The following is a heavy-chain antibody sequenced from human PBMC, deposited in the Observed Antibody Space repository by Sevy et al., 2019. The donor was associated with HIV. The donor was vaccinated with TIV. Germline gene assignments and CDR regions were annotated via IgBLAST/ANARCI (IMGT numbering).Heavy chain of an antibody. CDR2: IRYDGSNK. J-gene: IGHJ6*02. D-gene: IGHD2-15*01. CDR1: GFTFSSYG. Sequence: GGSLRLSCAASGFTFSSYGMHWVRQAPGKGLEWVAFIRYDGSNKYYADSVKGRFTISRDNSKNTLYLQMNSLRAGDTAVYYCATGRYCSGGSCYGADYYYGMDVWGQGTTVTVSS. V-gene: IGHV3-30*02. CDR3: ATGRYCSGGSCYGADYYYGMDV.